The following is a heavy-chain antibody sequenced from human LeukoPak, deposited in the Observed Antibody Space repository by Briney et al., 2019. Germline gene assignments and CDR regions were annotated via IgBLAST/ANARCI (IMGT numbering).Heavy chain of an antibody. J-gene: IGHJ4*02. CDR1: GYTFTDYW. CDR3: ARLLKYYDILTGYHNIFDY. D-gene: IGHD3-9*01. V-gene: IGHV5-51*01. Sequence: GESLKISCKVSGYTFTDYWIGWVRQVPGKGLEWMGIIYPGDSEIRYRPSFQGQVTISADKSISTAYLQWSSLKASDTAMYYCARLLKYYDILTGYHNIFDYWGQGTLVTVSS. CDR2: IYPGDSEI.